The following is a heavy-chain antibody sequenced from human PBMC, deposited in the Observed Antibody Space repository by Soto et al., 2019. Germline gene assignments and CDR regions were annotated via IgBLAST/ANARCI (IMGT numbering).Heavy chain of an antibody. J-gene: IGHJ6*02. D-gene: IGHD2-2*01. V-gene: IGHV4-30-4*08. CDR2: IYYSGST. Sequence: TLSLTCTVSGGSISSSSYYWGWIRQPPGKGLEWIGYIYYSGSTYYNPSLKSRVTISVDTSKNQFSLKLSSVTAADTAVYNCARAVVVPAATDYYYYGMDVWGQGTTVTV. CDR3: ARAVVVPAATDYYYYGMDV. CDR1: GGSISSSSYY.